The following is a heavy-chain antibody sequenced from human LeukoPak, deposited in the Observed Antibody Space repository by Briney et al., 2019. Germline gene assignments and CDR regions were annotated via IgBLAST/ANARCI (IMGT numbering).Heavy chain of an antibody. CDR2: IWYDGSNK. V-gene: IGHV3-33*01. Sequence: GGSLRLSCAASGFTFSSYGMHWVRQAPGKGLEWVAVIWYDGSNKYYADSVKGRFTISRGNSKNTLYLQMNSLRAEGTAVYYCARGSKSGWYDYWGQGTLVTVSS. CDR1: GFTFSSYG. J-gene: IGHJ4*02. CDR3: ARGSKSGWYDY. D-gene: IGHD6-19*01.